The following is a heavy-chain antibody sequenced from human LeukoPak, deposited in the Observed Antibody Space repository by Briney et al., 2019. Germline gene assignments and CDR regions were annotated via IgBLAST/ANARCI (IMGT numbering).Heavy chain of an antibody. CDR2: IYYSGST. CDR1: GGSISSYY. Sequence: PSETLSLTCTVSGGSISSYYWSWIRQPPGKGLEWIGYIYYSGSTNYNPSLKSRVTISVDTSKNQFSLKLSSVTAADTAVYYCARVRGSQDYYDIHWFDPWGQETLVTVSS. D-gene: IGHD3-22*01. V-gene: IGHV4-59*01. CDR3: ARVRGSQDYYDIHWFDP. J-gene: IGHJ5*02.